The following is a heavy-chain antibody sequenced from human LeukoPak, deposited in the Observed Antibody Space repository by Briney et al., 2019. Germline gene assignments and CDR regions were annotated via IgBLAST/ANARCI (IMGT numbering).Heavy chain of an antibody. CDR1: GYTCTSYY. CDR3: ARGGSFGAYFDY. CDR2: INPSGGST. V-gene: IGHV1-46*01. Sequence: ASVKVSCKASGYTCTSYYMHWVRQAPGQRPEWMGIINPSGGSTSYAQKFQGRVTMTRDTSTSTVYMELSSLRSEDTAVYYCARGGSFGAYFDYWGQGTLVTVSS. D-gene: IGHD3-16*01. J-gene: IGHJ4*02.